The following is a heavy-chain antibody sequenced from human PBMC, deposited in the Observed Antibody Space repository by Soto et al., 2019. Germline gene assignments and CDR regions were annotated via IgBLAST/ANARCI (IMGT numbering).Heavy chain of an antibody. CDR2: IYHSGST. CDR1: GGSISSSNW. D-gene: IGHD3-10*01. CDR3: ARDYMVRGVMRWFDP. J-gene: IGHJ5*02. Sequence: QVQLQESGPGLVKPSGTLSLTCAVSGGSISSSNWWSWVRQPPGKGLEWIGEIYHSGSTNYNPSLKSRVTVSVDKSKNPSSLKLSSVTAADTAVYYCARDYMVRGVMRWFDPWGQGTLVPVSS. V-gene: IGHV4-4*02.